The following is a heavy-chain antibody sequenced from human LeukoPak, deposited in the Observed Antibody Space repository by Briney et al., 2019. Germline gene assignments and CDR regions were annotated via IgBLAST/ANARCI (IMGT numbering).Heavy chain of an antibody. V-gene: IGHV4-39*07. CDR2: IYYSGST. D-gene: IGHD3-9*01. CDR1: GGSISSSTYY. CDR3: ARTYDILTGYYI. J-gene: IGHJ4*02. Sequence: SETLSLTCTVSGGSISSSTYYWGWIRQPPGKGLEWIGTIYYSGSTNYNPSLKSRVTISVDTSKNQFSLKLSSVTAADTAVYYCARTYDILTGYYIWSQGTLVTVSS.